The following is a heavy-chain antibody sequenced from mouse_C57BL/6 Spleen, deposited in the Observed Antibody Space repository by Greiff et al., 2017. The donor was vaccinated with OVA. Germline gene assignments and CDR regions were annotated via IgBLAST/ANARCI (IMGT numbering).Heavy chain of an antibody. J-gene: IGHJ3*01. D-gene: IGHD2-3*01. CDR1: GYAFSSYW. CDR2: IYPGDGDT. V-gene: IGHV1-80*01. CDR3: ARSFDGSAWFAY. Sequence: QVQLQQSGAELVKPGASVKISCKASGYAFSSYWMNWVKQRPGKGLEWIGQIYPGDGDTNYNGKFKGKAILTADKSSSTAYMQLSSLTSEDSAVYFCARSFDGSAWFAYWGQGTLVTVSA.